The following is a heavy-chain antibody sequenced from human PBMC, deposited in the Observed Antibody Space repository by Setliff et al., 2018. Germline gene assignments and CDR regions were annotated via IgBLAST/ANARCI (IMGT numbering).Heavy chain of an antibody. V-gene: IGHV4-39*07. CDR2: IDYSGTI. CDR3: ARSGDYIWGSYRPYYFDH. D-gene: IGHD3-16*02. Sequence: SETLSLTCIVSGGSISSSIYYWGWIRQPPGKGLEWIGSIDYSGTIYYNPSLKSRVTISVDTSKNQVSLKLSSVTAADTAVYYCARSGDYIWGSYRPYYFDHWGQGTLVTVSS. CDR1: GGSISSSIYY. J-gene: IGHJ4*02.